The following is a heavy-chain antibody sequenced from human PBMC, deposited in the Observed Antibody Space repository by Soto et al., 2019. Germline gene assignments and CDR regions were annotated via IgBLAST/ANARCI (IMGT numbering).Heavy chain of an antibody. Sequence: ASVKVSCKASVYTFTSYAMHWVRQAPGQRLEWMGWINAGNGNTKYSQKFQGRVTITRDTSASTAYMELSSLRSEDTAVYYCAREVGSSSWLHYYYYYGMDVWGQGTTVTVSS. J-gene: IGHJ6*02. CDR3: AREVGSSSWLHYYYYYGMDV. CDR2: INAGNGNT. V-gene: IGHV1-3*01. D-gene: IGHD6-13*01. CDR1: VYTFTSYA.